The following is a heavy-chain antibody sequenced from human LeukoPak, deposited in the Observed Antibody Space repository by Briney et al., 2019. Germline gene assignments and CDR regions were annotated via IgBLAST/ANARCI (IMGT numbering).Heavy chain of an antibody. CDR1: GFTFSNYW. V-gene: IGHV3-74*01. CDR2: ISSDGTNT. J-gene: IGHJ6*03. CDR3: ARVYYYYYMDV. Sequence: GGSLRLSCAASGFTFSNYWMHWVRQAPGTGLVWVSRISSDGTNTYYADSMKGRFSISRDNAKNTLYLQMNSLRAEDTAMYYCARVYYYYYMDVWGKGTTVTVSS.